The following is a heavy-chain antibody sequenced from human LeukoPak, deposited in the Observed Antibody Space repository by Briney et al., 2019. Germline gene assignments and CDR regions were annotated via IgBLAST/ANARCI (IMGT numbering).Heavy chain of an antibody. Sequence: SETLSLTCDVSGGTISSGGYSWSWIRQPPGKGLEWIGYIYYSGSTYYNPSLKSRVTISVDTSKNQFSLKLSSVTAADTAVYYCARGYSSSWYPNWFDPWGQGTLVTVSS. J-gene: IGHJ5*02. CDR2: IYYSGST. V-gene: IGHV4-30-4*07. D-gene: IGHD6-13*01. CDR1: GGTISSGGYS. CDR3: ARGYSSSWYPNWFDP.